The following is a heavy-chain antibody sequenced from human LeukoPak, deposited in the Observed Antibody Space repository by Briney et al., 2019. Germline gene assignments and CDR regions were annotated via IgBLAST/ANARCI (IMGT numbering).Heavy chain of an antibody. CDR3: ARRNGVIDAFDI. CDR2: IYYSGST. V-gene: IGHV4-59*08. D-gene: IGHD2-8*01. J-gene: IGHJ3*02. CDR1: GGSISSYY. Sequence: SETLSLTCTVSGGSISSYYWSWIRQPPGKGREWIGYIYYSGSTNYNPSLKSRVTISVDTSKNQFSLKLSSVTAADTAVYYCARRNGVIDAFDIWGQGTMVTVSS.